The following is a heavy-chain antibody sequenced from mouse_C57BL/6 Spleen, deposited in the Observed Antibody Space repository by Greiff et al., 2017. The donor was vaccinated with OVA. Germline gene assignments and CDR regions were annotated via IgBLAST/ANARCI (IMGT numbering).Heavy chain of an antibody. V-gene: IGHV1-18*01. CDR2: INPNNGGT. CDR1: GYTFTDYN. J-gene: IGHJ1*03. Sequence: EVQLVESGPELVKPGASVKIPCKASGYTFTDYNMDWVKQSHGKSLEWIGDINPNNGGTIYNQKFKGKATLTVDKSSSTAYMGLRSLTSEDTAVYYCARHYYYGSRGYFDVWGTGTTVTVSS. D-gene: IGHD1-1*01. CDR3: ARHYYYGSRGYFDV.